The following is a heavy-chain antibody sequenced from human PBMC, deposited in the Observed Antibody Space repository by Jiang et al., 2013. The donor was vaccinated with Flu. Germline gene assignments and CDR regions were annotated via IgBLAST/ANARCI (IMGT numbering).Heavy chain of an antibody. Sequence: PGLVKPSETLSLTCTVSGGSFSDFYWSWIRQPPGKGLEWIGYIHKSGGTNYNPSLKSRVTMSVDTSKKQFSLNLNSVTAADSAVYFCARTILPHGSSYQYYGLDVWGQGTTVTVSS. CDR2: IHKSGGT. CDR1: GGSFSDFY. D-gene: IGHD3-3*01. J-gene: IGHJ6*02. CDR3: ARTILPHGSSYQYYGLDV. V-gene: IGHV4-59*01.